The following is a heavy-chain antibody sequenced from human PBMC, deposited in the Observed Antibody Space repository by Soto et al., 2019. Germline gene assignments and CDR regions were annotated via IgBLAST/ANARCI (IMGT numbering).Heavy chain of an antibody. Sequence: KPSETLSLTCAVSGGSISSGGYSWSWIRQPPGKGLEWIGYIYHSGSTYYNPSLKSRVTISVDRSKNQFSLKLSSVTAADTAVYYCARAPIYGDYGNWFDPWGQGTLVTVSS. V-gene: IGHV4-30-2*01. J-gene: IGHJ5*02. CDR1: GGSISSGGYS. CDR3: ARAPIYGDYGNWFDP. D-gene: IGHD4-17*01. CDR2: IYHSGST.